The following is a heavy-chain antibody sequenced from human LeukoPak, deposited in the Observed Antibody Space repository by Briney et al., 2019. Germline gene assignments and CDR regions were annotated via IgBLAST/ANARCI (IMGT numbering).Heavy chain of an antibody. Sequence: SETLSLTCAVYGGSFSGYYWSWLRQPPGKGLEWSGEINHSGSTNYNPSLKSRVTISVATSKNQFSLKLSSVTAADTAVYYCARGSCGNKNKCITMIVVVIKGPYYFDYWGQGTLATVSS. J-gene: IGHJ4*02. V-gene: IGHV4-34*01. D-gene: IGHD3-22*01. CDR2: INHSGST. CDR3: ARGSCGNKNKCITMIVVVIKGPYYFDY. CDR1: GGSFSGYY.